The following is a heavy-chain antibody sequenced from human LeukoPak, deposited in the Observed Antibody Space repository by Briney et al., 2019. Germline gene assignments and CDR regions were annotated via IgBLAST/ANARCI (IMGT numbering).Heavy chain of an antibody. Sequence: SETLSLTCTVSGGSISSYYWSWLRQPPGKGLEGIGYIYYSGSTDSNPSLKSRVTISLDTSKNQFSLKLSSVTAADTAVYYCARDHPTPTTGYMDVWGKGTTVTVSS. CDR1: GGSISSYY. J-gene: IGHJ6*03. CDR3: ARDHPTPTTGYMDV. V-gene: IGHV4-59*12. D-gene: IGHD1-26*01. CDR2: IYYSGST.